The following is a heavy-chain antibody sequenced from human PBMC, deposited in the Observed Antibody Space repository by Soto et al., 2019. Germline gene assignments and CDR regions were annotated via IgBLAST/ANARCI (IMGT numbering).Heavy chain of an antibody. CDR3: ARDVITIFGVVIIRYDY. Sequence: PGGSLRLSCAASGFTFSSYWMSWVRQAPGKGLEWVANIKQDGSEKYYVDSVKGRFTISRDNAKNSLYLQMNSLRAEDTAVYYCARDVITIFGVVIIRYDYWGQGTLVTVAS. J-gene: IGHJ4*02. CDR2: IKQDGSEK. V-gene: IGHV3-7*01. CDR1: GFTFSSYW. D-gene: IGHD3-3*01.